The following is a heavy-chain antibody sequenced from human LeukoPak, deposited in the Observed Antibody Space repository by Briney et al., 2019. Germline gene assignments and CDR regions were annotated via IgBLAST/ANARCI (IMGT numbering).Heavy chain of an antibody. CDR3: ARDRVLMVYAN. CDR1: GFTFSSYG. CDR2: ISSSSSYI. D-gene: IGHD2-8*01. Sequence: GGSLRLSCAASGFTFSSYGMSWVRQAPGKGLEWVSSISSSSSYIYYADSVKGRFTISRDNAKNSLYLQMNSLRAEDTAVYYCARDRVLMVYANWGQGTLVTVSS. V-gene: IGHV3-21*01. J-gene: IGHJ4*02.